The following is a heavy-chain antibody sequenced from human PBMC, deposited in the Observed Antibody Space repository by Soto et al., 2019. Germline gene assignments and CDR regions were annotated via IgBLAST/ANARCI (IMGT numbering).Heavy chain of an antibody. CDR2: IFYSGST. V-gene: IGHV4-30-4*01. J-gene: IGHJ5*02. CDR1: GDSISSGDYY. CDR3: ARFLCSGGSCYPGSSGIDG. D-gene: IGHD2-15*01. Sequence: SETLSLTCTVSGDSISSGDYYWSWIRQPPGKGLEWIGYIFYSGSTYYNPSLKSRVTISVDTSKNQFSLKLTSVTAADTAVYYCARFLCSGGSCYPGSSGIDGWGQRTLVTVS.